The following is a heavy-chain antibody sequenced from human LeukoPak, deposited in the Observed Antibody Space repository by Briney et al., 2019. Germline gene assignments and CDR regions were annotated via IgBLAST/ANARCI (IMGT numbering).Heavy chain of an antibody. V-gene: IGHV3-7*03. J-gene: IGHJ4*02. CDR3: AKDSGWFRFDY. Sequence: GSLRLSCAASGFTFSTSWMTWVRQAPGKGLEWVANIKQDGSDKYYMDSVKGRFTTSRDNAKNSLYLQMNSLRAEDTAVYYCAKDSGWFRFDYWGQGTLVTVSS. D-gene: IGHD6-13*01. CDR1: GFTFSTSW. CDR2: IKQDGSDK.